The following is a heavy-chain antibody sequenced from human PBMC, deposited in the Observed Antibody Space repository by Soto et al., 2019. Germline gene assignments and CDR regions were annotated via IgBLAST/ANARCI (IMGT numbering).Heavy chain of an antibody. J-gene: IGHJ6*02. D-gene: IGHD5-12*01. CDR1: GFTFSSYA. CDR2: ISGSGGST. V-gene: IGHV3-23*01. CDR3: AKHWLRQRYYGMDV. Sequence: GGSLRLSCAASGFTFSSYAMSWVRQAQGKGLEWVSAISGSGGSTYYADSVKGRFTISGDNSKNTLYLQMNSLRAEDTAVYYCAKHWLRQRYYGMDVWGQGTTVTVSS.